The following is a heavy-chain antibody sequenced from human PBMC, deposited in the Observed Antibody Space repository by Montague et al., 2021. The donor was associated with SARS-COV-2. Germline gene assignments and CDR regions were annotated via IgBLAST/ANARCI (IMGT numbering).Heavy chain of an antibody. V-gene: IGHV4-34*01. CDR3: VAIEWEHETRNYFVQ. CDR2: TNHRGTT. CDR1: VDSFTDYY. D-gene: IGHD1-26*01. J-gene: IGHJ4*02. Sequence: SETLSLTCDIYVDSFTDYYWGWIRQTPGKGLEWIGETNHRGTTKSNPSLKTRVSLSLDTSKSQLSLTLQSVTAADTAVYCCVAIEWEHETRNYFVQWGPGILVSVSS.